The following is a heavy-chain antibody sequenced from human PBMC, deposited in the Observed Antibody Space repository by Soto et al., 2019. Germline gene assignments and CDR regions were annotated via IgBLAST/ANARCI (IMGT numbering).Heavy chain of an antibody. V-gene: IGHV1-2*02. D-gene: IGHD3-3*01. CDR1: GYTFTGYY. Sequence: QVQLVQSGAEVKKPGASVKVSCKASGYTFTGYYMHWVRQAPGQGHASMGWINPNSGGTNYAQKCHGGDTMTRDTYVSTVYMVLSRLRADDPAVYYCARPSNNDYDFWSGFSRSDYYYYMDGWGKGTTVTVSS. J-gene: IGHJ6*03. CDR3: ARPSNNDYDFWSGFSRSDYYYYMDG. CDR2: INPNSGGT.